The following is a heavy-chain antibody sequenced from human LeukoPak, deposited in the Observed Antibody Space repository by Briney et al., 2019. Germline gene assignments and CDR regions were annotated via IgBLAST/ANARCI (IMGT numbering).Heavy chain of an antibody. Sequence: SETLSLTCTVSGGSISSSSYYWGWIRQPPGKGLEWIGSIYYSGSTYYNPSLKGRVTISVDTSKNQFSLKLSSVTAADTAVYYCAGIGILTGYSWGQGTLVTVSS. J-gene: IGHJ5*02. CDR1: GGSISSSSYY. D-gene: IGHD3-9*01. V-gene: IGHV4-39*07. CDR2: IYYSGST. CDR3: AGIGILTGYS.